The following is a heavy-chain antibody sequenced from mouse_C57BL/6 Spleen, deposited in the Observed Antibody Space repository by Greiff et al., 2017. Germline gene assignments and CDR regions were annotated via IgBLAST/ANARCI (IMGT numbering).Heavy chain of an antibody. V-gene: IGHV1-59*01. J-gene: IGHJ3*01. CDR1: GYTFTSYW. CDR2: IDPSDSYT. CDR3: AREGITTALEGFAY. Sequence: VQLQQPGAELVRPGTSVKLSCKASGYTFTSYWMHWVKQRPGQGLEWIGVIDPSDSYTNYNQKFKGKATLTVDTSSSTAYMQLSSLTSEDSAVYYCAREGITTALEGFAYWGQGTLVTVSA. D-gene: IGHD1-1*01.